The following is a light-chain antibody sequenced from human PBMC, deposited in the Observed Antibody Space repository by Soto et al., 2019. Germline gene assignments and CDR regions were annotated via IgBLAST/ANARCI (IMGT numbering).Light chain of an antibody. J-gene: IGKJ1*01. CDR2: AAS. CDR1: QNIRSY. V-gene: IGKV1-39*01. Sequence: DIQMTQSPSSLSASVGDRVTITCRASQNIRSYLNWYQQRIGKAPKVLIYAASSLQSGVPSRFSGSGSGTEFTLTISSLQPDDFATYYCQHYNSYSEAFGQGTKVDIK. CDR3: QHYNSYSEA.